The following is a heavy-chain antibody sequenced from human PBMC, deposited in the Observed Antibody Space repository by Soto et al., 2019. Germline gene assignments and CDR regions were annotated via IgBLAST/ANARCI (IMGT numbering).Heavy chain of an antibody. CDR1: GYSVTNHW. CDR3: ARYDCSTTTCSFDY. V-gene: IGHV5-51*01. D-gene: IGHD2-2*01. J-gene: IGHJ4*02. CDR2: IYPVDSDT. Sequence: GESLKISCKGSGYSVTNHWIGWVRQMPGKGLEWMGIIYPVDSDTRYSPSFQGQVSISADKSISTAYLQWSSLKASDTAMYYCARYDCSTTTCSFDYWGQGXLVTVYS.